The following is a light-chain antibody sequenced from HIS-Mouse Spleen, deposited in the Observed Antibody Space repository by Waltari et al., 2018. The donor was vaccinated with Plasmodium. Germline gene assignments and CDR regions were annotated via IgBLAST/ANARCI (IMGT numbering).Light chain of an antibody. J-gene: IGLJ3*02. CDR2: EDS. Sequence: SYELTQPPSVSVSPGQTARITCSGDALPTKYAYWYQRKSGQAPVLVIYEDSKRTSGSPERFSGSSSGTMATLTISGAQVEDEADYYCYSTDSSGNHRVFGGGTKLTVL. CDR3: YSTDSSGNHRV. CDR1: ALPTKY. V-gene: IGLV3-10*01.